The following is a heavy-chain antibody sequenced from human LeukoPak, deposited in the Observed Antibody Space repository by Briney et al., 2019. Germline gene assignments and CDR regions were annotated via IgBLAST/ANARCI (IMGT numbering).Heavy chain of an antibody. J-gene: IGHJ4*02. V-gene: IGHV4-4*09. Sequence: SETLSLTCTASGGSISSYYWSWIRQPPGKGLEWTGYIYTSGSTNYNPSLKSRVTISVDTSKNQFSLKLSSVTAADTAVYYCARRGSGYSFDYWGQGTLVTVSS. CDR1: GGSISSYY. D-gene: IGHD3-22*01. CDR2: IYTSGST. CDR3: ARRGSGYSFDY.